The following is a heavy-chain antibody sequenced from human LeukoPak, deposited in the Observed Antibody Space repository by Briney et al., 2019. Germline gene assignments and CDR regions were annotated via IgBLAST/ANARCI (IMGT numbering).Heavy chain of an antibody. V-gene: IGHV3-9*01. Sequence: GRSLGLSCAASGFTFSDYAMHWVRLAPGKGLEWVSGITWDGRATGYEDSVKGRFTISRDSAKKSLYLQMNSLRTEDTAFYYCAREYCSASRCQGFFDYWGQGTLVTVSS. D-gene: IGHD2-15*01. CDR1: GFTFSDYA. CDR2: ITWDGRAT. J-gene: IGHJ4*02. CDR3: AREYCSASRCQGFFDY.